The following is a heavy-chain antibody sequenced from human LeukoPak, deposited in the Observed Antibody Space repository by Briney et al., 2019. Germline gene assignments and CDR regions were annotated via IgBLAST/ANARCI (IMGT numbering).Heavy chain of an antibody. CDR3: ARVNYGSGFFRNFYYYGMDV. V-gene: IGHV1-2*02. J-gene: IGHJ6*02. Sequence: GASVKVSCKASGYTFSDYYIHWVRQGPGHGLEWMGWINPNSGGTDYAQRFQGRVTMTRETSNTTAYMELSRLRSDDTAVYYCARVNYGSGFFRNFYYYGMDVWGQGTTVTVSS. CDR1: GYTFSDYY. CDR2: INPNSGGT. D-gene: IGHD5-12*01.